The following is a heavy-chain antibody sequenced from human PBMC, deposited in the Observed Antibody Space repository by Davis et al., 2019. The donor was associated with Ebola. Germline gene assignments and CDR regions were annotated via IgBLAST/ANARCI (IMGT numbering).Heavy chain of an antibody. D-gene: IGHD5-18*01. CDR3: ARGWLQRFDY. CDR1: GGSFSGYY. V-gene: IGHV4-34*01. CDR2: INHSGST. J-gene: IGHJ4*02. Sequence: GSLRLSCAVYGGSFSGYYWSWIRQPPGKGLEWLGEINHSGSTNYNPSLKTRVSISVDTSKNQFSLKLSSVTAADTAVYYCARGWLQRFDYWGQGTLVTVSS.